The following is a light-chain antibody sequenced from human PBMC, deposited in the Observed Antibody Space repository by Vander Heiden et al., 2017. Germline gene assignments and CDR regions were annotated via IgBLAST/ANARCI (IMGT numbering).Light chain of an antibody. CDR2: WAS. V-gene: IGKV4-1*01. CDR1: PSVLHSCNNKHY. Sequence: DIVMTQSPESLAVSLGERATINSKSGPSVLHSCNNKHYLAWYQQKPGQPPKLLIYWASTRESGVPDRCSGSGSGTDFTLTIGSLQAEDVAVYFCHQYFNTPRSFGQGTKVEIK. CDR3: HQYFNTPRS. J-gene: IGKJ1*01.